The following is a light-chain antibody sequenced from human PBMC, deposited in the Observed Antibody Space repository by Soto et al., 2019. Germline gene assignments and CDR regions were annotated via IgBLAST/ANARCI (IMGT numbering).Light chain of an antibody. V-gene: IGKV3-20*01. Sequence: EIVLTQSPDTLSLSPGERATLSCRASEIFEKDYLAWFQQKPGQAPRLLIWDARNRANGVPDRFGASGTGTDFTLTISRLEPEDFAIYYCQQSGFSPLTFGGGTKVEIK. J-gene: IGKJ4*01. CDR1: EIFEKDY. CDR3: QQSGFSPLT. CDR2: DAR.